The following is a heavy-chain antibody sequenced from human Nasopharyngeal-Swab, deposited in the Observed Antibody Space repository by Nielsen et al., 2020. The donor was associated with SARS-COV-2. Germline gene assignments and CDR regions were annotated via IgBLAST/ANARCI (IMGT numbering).Heavy chain of an antibody. V-gene: IGHV4-59*01. Sequence: WIRQPPGKGLEWIVYIYYSGSTNYDPSLESRVTISVETSKNQFSLKLSSVTAADTAVYYCARDGEMAAFDIWGQGTMVTVSS. D-gene: IGHD5-24*01. CDR3: ARDGEMAAFDI. CDR2: IYYSGST. J-gene: IGHJ3*02.